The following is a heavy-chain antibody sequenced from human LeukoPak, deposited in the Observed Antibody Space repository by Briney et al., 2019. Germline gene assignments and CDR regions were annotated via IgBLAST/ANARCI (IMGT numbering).Heavy chain of an antibody. V-gene: IGHV4-39*01. J-gene: IGHJ6*03. CDR1: GGSISSSSYY. D-gene: IGHD4-11*01. Sequence: SETLSLTCTVSGGSISSSSYYWGWIRQPPGKGLEWIGSIYYSGSTYYNPSLKSRVTISVDTSKNQFSLKLGSVTAADTAVYYCARHRHYSNYGFYYYYYYMDVWGKGTTVTVSS. CDR2: IYYSGST. CDR3: ARHRHYSNYGFYYYYYYMDV.